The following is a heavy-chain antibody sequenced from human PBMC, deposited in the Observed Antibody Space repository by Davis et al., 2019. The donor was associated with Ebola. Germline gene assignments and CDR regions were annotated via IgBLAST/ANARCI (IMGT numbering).Heavy chain of an antibody. CDR2: MHSEGST. CDR3: ARDCSSSACADAFDL. J-gene: IGHJ3*01. CDR1: DASIRSHY. V-gene: IGHV4-59*11. D-gene: IGHD2-2*01. Sequence: PSETLSLTCTVPDASIRSHYWNWIRQPPGKGLEWIGFMHSEGSTKYNPSLKSRVTISVVSSKNQFSLKLNSVTAADTAVYYCARDCSSSACADAFDLWGQGTMVSVSS.